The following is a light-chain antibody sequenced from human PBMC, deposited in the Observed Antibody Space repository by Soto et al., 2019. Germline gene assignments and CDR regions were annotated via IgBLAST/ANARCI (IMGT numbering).Light chain of an antibody. Sequence: QSALTQPASVSGSPGQSITISCTGTSSDVGGYNYVSWYQQHRGKAPKLMIYDVSNRPSGVSNHFSGSKSGNTASLTISGLQAEDEADYYCSSYTSSSKYVFGTGTRVPVL. CDR1: SSDVGGYNY. V-gene: IGLV2-14*01. J-gene: IGLJ1*01. CDR3: SSYTSSSKYV. CDR2: DVS.